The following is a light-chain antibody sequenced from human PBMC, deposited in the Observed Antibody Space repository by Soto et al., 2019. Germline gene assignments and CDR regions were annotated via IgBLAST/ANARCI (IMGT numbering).Light chain of an antibody. Sequence: EIVLTQSPGTLSLSLGERATLSCRASQSVSSIYLAWYQQKPGQAPRLLIYDVSSRATGIPDRFSGSGSGTDFTLTISRLEPEDFAVYYCQQSGSSPGTFGQGTKVEIK. CDR2: DVS. J-gene: IGKJ1*01. CDR1: QSVSSIY. V-gene: IGKV3-20*01. CDR3: QQSGSSPGT.